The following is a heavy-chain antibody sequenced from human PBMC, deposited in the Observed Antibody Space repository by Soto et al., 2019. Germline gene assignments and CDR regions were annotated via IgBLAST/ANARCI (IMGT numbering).Heavy chain of an antibody. CDR2: ISARGART. CDR3: AKGGVEYYYYYMDV. CDR1: GFTFGSYA. Sequence: GGSLRLSCAASGFTFGSYATSWVRQAPGKGLEWVSAISARGARTYYADFVRGRFTVSRDNSKNTLYLQMNSLRAEDTAVYYCAKGGVEYYYYYMDVWGKGTTVTVSS. V-gene: IGHV3-23*01. D-gene: IGHD3-10*01. J-gene: IGHJ6*03.